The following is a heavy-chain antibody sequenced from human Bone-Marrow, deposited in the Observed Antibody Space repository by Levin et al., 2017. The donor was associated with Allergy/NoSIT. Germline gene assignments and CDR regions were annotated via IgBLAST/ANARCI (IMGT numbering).Heavy chain of an antibody. V-gene: IGHV3-30*18. D-gene: IGHD2-21*02. Sequence: LPGGSLRLSCAASGFTFSNYGINWVRQAPGKGLEWVAIISYDGNDKYYADSVKGRFTISRDNSKNTLYLQMNSLRAEDTAVYYCANARGDDDNYWGQGTLVTVSS. CDR1: GFTFSNYG. J-gene: IGHJ4*02. CDR2: ISYDGNDK. CDR3: ANARGDDDNY.